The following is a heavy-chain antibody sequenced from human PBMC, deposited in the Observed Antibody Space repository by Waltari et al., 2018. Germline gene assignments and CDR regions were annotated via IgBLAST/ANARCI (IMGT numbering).Heavy chain of an antibody. D-gene: IGHD2-21*02. CDR1: GFTFSSYE. Sequence: EVQLVESGGGLVQPGGSLRLSCAASGFTFSSYEMNWVRQAPGKGLEWVSYISSSGSTIYYADSVKGRFTISRDNAKNSLYLQMNSLRAEDTVVYYCAREGDGVTFDYWGQGTLVTVSS. V-gene: IGHV3-48*03. CDR2: ISSSGSTI. CDR3: AREGDGVTFDY. J-gene: IGHJ4*02.